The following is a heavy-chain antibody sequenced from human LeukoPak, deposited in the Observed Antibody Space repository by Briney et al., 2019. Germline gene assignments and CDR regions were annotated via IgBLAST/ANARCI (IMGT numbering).Heavy chain of an antibody. CDR1: GFTFSDHY. CDR2: TRNKANSYTT. Sequence: PGGSLRLSCAASGFTFSDHYMDWVRQAPGKGLEWVGRTRNKANSYTTEYAAPVKGRFTISRDDSKNSLYLQMNSLKTEDTAVYYCARGRVYGYYYYGMDVWGQGTTVTVSS. V-gene: IGHV3-72*01. D-gene: IGHD4-17*01. J-gene: IGHJ6*02. CDR3: ARGRVYGYYYYGMDV.